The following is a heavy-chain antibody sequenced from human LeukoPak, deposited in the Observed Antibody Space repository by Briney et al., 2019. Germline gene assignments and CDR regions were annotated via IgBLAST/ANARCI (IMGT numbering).Heavy chain of an antibody. CDR3: TRSLFFYDSSGRPFDY. CDR2: ISAYNGNT. J-gene: IGHJ4*02. D-gene: IGHD3-22*01. V-gene: IGHV1-18*01. CDR1: GYTFTSYG. Sequence: ASVKVSCKASGYTFTSYGMSWVRQAPGQGLEWMGWISAYNGNTNYAQKLQGRVTMTTDTSTSTAYMELRSLRSDDTAVYYCTRSLFFYDSSGRPFDYWGQGTLVTVSS.